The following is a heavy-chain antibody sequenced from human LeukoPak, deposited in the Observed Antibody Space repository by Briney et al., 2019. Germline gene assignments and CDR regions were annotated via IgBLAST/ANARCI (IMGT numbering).Heavy chain of an antibody. CDR3: ARDLPYDSSGYYYSSNAFDI. CDR2: IYTSGST. CDR1: GGSISSYY. J-gene: IGHJ3*02. D-gene: IGHD3-22*01. V-gene: IGHV4-4*07. Sequence: SETLSLTCTVSGGSISSYYWSWIRQPAGKGLEWIGRIYTSGSTNYNPSLKSRVTMSVDTSKNQFSLKLSSVTAADTAMYYCARDLPYDSSGYYYSSNAFDIWGQGTMVTVSS.